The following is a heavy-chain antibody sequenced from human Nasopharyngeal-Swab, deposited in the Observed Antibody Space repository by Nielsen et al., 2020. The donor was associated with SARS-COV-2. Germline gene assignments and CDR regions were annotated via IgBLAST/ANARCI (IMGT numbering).Heavy chain of an antibody. J-gene: IGHJ4*02. CDR2: IYYSGST. CDR1: GGSISSGGYY. V-gene: IGHV4-61*08. CDR3: ARGADSSGYSMYYFDY. Sequence: GSLRLSCTASGGSISSGGYYWSWIRQHPGKGLEWIGYIYYSGSTNYNPSLKSRVTISVDTSKNQFSLKLSSVTAADTAVYYCARGADSSGYSMYYFDYWGQGTLVTVSS. D-gene: IGHD3-22*01.